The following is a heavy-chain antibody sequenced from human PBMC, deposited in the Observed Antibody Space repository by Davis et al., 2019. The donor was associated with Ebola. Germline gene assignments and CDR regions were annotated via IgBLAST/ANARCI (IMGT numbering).Heavy chain of an antibody. CDR3: AREISATGHAFDI. V-gene: IGHV1-2*06. Sequence: ASVTVSCKASGYTFVDFYVHWVRQAPGQGFEWMGRVDCRSGVTDHAQNFQGRVTMTRDTSITTAYMELRSLTSDDTALYYCAREISATGHAFDIWGQGTMVTVSS. CDR1: GYTFVDFY. D-gene: IGHD1-14*01. CDR2: VDCRSGVT. J-gene: IGHJ3*02.